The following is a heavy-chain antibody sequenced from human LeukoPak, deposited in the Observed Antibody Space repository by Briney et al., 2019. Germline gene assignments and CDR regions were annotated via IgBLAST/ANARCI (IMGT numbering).Heavy chain of an antibody. D-gene: IGHD3-22*01. Sequence: SETLSLTCTVSGGPIISYYWSWIRQSAGKGLEWIGRIYGSGITDYSPSLKSRITMSLDMSKKQFSLKLSPVTAADTAVYYCARLKYYDSTGYSPSYYMDVWGKGTSVTV. CDR2: IYGSGIT. J-gene: IGHJ6*03. V-gene: IGHV4-4*07. CDR1: GGPIISYY. CDR3: ARLKYYDSTGYSPSYYMDV.